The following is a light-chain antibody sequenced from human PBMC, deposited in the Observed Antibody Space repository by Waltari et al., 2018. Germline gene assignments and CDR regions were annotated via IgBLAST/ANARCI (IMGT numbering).Light chain of an antibody. Sequence: DIQMTQSPSSLSAFAGDTVTITCRASQGISTNLNWYQQKPGEPPKRLIHVVSSLESGVPSRFSGSGSGTDFTLTISSLQPEELATYYCLQYNSHPWTFGQGTKVEIK. V-gene: IGKV1-17*01. CDR1: QGISTN. J-gene: IGKJ1*01. CDR2: VVS. CDR3: LQYNSHPWT.